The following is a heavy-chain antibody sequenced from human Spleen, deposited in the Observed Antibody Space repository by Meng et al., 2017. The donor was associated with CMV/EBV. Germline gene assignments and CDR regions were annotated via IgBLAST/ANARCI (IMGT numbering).Heavy chain of an antibody. CDR3: AKDSSITIFGVVIGNWFDP. V-gene: IGHV3-30*02. J-gene: IGHJ5*02. CDR1: GFTFSSYG. Sequence: GESLKISCAASGFTFSSYGMHWVRQAPGKGLEWVAFIRYDGSNKYYADSVKGRFTISRDNSKNPLYLQMNSLRAEDTAVYYCAKDSSITIFGVVIGNWFDPWGQGTLVTVSS. D-gene: IGHD3-3*01. CDR2: IRYDGSNK.